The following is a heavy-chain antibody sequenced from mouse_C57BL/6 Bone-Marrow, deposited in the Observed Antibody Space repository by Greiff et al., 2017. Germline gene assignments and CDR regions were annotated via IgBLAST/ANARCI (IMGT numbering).Heavy chain of an antibody. D-gene: IGHD1-1*01. Sequence: QVQLQQSDAELVKPGASVKISCKVSGYTFTDHTIHWMKQRPEQGLEWIGYIYPSGGSTKYNEKFKGKATLTADKSSSTAYMQLNSLTSEDSAVYFCTRRGYYYGSEATDYWGQGTSVTVSS. CDR3: TRRGYYYGSEATDY. CDR1: GYTFTDHT. J-gene: IGHJ4*01. V-gene: IGHV1-78*01. CDR2: IYPSGGST.